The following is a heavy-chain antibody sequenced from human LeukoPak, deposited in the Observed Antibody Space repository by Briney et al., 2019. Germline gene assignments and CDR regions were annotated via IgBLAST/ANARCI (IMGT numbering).Heavy chain of an antibody. Sequence: PGGSLRLSCAASGFTFSTYRMSWVRQAPGKGLEWVANIKQDGSEKHYVDSVKGRFTISRDNAKNSLYLQMNSLRAEDTAVYYCARIAVAGIRYYYYYMDVWGKGTTVTISS. V-gene: IGHV3-7*01. CDR3: ARIAVAGIRYYYYYMDV. D-gene: IGHD6-19*01. CDR2: IKQDGSEK. CDR1: GFTFSTYR. J-gene: IGHJ6*03.